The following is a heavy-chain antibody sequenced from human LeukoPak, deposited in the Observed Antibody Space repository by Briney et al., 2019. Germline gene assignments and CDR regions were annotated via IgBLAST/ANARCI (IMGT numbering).Heavy chain of an antibody. V-gene: IGHV3-48*03. D-gene: IGHD6-13*01. CDR2: ISSSGSTI. J-gene: IGHJ4*02. CDR3: ARVSHYSSSCFDY. Sequence: GGSLRLSCAASGFTFSSYEMNWVRQAPGKGLEWVSYISSSGSTIYYADSVKGRFTISRDNAKNSLYLQMNSLRAEDTAVYYCARVSHYSSSCFDYWGQGTLVTVSS. CDR1: GFTFSSYE.